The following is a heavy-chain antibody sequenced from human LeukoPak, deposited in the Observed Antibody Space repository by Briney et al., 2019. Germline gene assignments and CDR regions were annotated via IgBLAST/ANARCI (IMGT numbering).Heavy chain of an antibody. V-gene: IGHV1-18*01. D-gene: IGHD2-21*01. CDR3: ARDRQCGY. CDR2: ISVYNGNT. CDR1: GYTFTSYS. Sequence: GASVKDSCKASGYTFTSYSISWVRQAPGQGLGWMGWISVYNGNTNYAPKFQGRVTMTTDTPTSTAYMELRSMRSDDTAVYYCARDRQCGYWGQGTLVTVSS. J-gene: IGHJ4*02.